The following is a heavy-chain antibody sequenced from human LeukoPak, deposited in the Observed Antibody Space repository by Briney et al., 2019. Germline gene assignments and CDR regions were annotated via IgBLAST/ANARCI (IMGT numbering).Heavy chain of an antibody. V-gene: IGHV3-23*01. D-gene: IGHD3-10*01. Sequence: GGSLRPSCAASGFTFSSYAMSWVRQAPGKGLEWVSAISGSGGSTYYADSVKGRFTISRDNSKNTLYLQMNSLRAEDTAVYYCAKVARLLWFGELLFLDYWGQGTLVTVSS. CDR3: AKVARLLWFGELLFLDY. CDR1: GFTFSSYA. CDR2: ISGSGGST. J-gene: IGHJ4*02.